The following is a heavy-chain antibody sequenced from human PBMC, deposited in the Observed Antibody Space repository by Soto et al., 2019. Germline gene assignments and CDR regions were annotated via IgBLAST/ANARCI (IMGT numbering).Heavy chain of an antibody. CDR2: ISAYNGNT. CDR1: GYTFTSYG. Sequence: ASVKVSCKASGYTFTSYGISWVRQAPGQGLEWMGWISAYNGNTNYAQKLQGRVTMTTDTSTSTAYMELRSLRSDDTAVYYCARDSHSYDFWSGYYIHFDYWGQGTLVTASS. V-gene: IGHV1-18*04. CDR3: ARDSHSYDFWSGYYIHFDY. D-gene: IGHD3-3*01. J-gene: IGHJ4*02.